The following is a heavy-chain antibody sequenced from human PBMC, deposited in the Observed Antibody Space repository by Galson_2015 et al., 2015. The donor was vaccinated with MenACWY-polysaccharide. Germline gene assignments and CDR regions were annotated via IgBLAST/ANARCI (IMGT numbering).Heavy chain of an antibody. CDR3: ARITASTYPYADY. D-gene: IGHD1-20*01. Sequence: SVKVSCKASGYKFTSYDINWVRQATGQGLEWMGWMNPNSGNTGYAQKFQGRVAMTSNSAMTTAYMELSSLRSEDTAVYYCARITASTYPYADYWGQGTLVTVSS. J-gene: IGHJ4*02. CDR1: GYKFTSYD. V-gene: IGHV1-8*01. CDR2: MNPNSGNT.